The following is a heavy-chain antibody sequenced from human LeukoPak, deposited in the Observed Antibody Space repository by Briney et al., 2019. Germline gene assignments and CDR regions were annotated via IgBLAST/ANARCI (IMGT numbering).Heavy chain of an antibody. Sequence: GGSLRLSCAASGFTFSNYWMHWVRQAPGKGLVWVSRIKSDGRTTSYADSVKGRFTISRDNAKNTLYLQLSSLRAEDTAVYYCARVLHKRNYDSSTYYGYWGQGTLVTVSS. CDR2: IKSDGRTT. J-gene: IGHJ4*02. V-gene: IGHV3-74*01. CDR3: ARVLHKRNYDSSTYYGY. D-gene: IGHD3-22*01. CDR1: GFTFSNYW.